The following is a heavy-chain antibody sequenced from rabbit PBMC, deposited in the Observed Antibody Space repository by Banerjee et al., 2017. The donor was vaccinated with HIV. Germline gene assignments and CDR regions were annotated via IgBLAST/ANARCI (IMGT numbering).Heavy chain of an antibody. V-gene: IGHV1S40*01. Sequence: QSLEESGGDLVKPGASLTLTCTASGFSFSSSYWICWVRQAPGKGLEWIACIYTGSGNTYYASWAKGRFTISKSTSLNTVTLQMTSLTAADTATYFCARDLAGVIGWNFGLWGQGTLVTVS. CDR3: ARDLAGVIGWNFGL. J-gene: IGHJ3*01. CDR2: IYTGSGNT. D-gene: IGHD4-1*01. CDR1: GFSFSSSYW.